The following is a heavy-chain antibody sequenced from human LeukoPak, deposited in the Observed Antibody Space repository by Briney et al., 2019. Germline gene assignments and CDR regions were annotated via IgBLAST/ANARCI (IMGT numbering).Heavy chain of an antibody. Sequence: GGSLRLSCAASGFTFSSYAMSWVRQAPGKGLEWVGRITNKANSFTTGYAASVKGRFTISRDDSKTSLYLQMNSLKTEDTAVYYCASLRRHCSTSSCPGVWGKGTTVTVSS. J-gene: IGHJ6*04. CDR3: ASLRRHCSTSSCPGV. CDR1: GFTFSSYA. CDR2: ITNKANSFTT. D-gene: IGHD2-2*01. V-gene: IGHV3-72*01.